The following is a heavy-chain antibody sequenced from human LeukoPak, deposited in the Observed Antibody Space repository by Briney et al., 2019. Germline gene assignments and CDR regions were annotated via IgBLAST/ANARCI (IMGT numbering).Heavy chain of an antibody. V-gene: IGHV3-53*01. Sequence: PGGSLRLSCAASGFTVSDNYMSWVRQAPGRGRAWVSVIYSGGSTKYTDSVKSRFTISRDNSKSTLYLQMSSLRADDTAVYYCVREKATMIRGVVVPERTQIPEANWGQGTLVTVSS. CDR2: IYSGGST. CDR1: GFTVSDNY. D-gene: IGHD3-10*01. J-gene: IGHJ4*02. CDR3: VREKATMIRGVVVPERTQIPEAN.